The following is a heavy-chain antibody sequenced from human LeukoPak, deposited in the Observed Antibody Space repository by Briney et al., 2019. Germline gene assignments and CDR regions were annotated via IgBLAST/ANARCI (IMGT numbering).Heavy chain of an antibody. CDR2: IYTSGST. CDR3: ASSSSSWYPYYFDY. V-gene: IGHV4-4*07. J-gene: IGHJ4*02. D-gene: IGHD6-13*01. Sequence: SETLSLTCTASGGSISSYYWSWIRQPAGKGLEWIGRIYTSGSTNYNPSLKSRVTMSVDTSKNQVCLKLRSVTAADTAVYYCASSSSSWYPYYFDYWGQGTLVTVSS. CDR1: GGSISSYY.